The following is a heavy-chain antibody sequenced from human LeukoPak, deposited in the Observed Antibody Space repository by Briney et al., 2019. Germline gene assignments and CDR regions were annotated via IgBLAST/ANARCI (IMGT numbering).Heavy chain of an antibody. V-gene: IGHV3-33*01. J-gene: IGHJ4*02. Sequence: GGSLRLSCAASGFTFSSYVMHWVRQAPGKGLEWVAVIWYDGSNKYYADSVKGRFTISRDNSKNTLYLQMNSLRAEDTAVYYCVRGLTRYFDWLALDYWGQGTLVTVSS. D-gene: IGHD3-9*01. CDR1: GFTFSSYV. CDR3: VRGLTRYFDWLALDY. CDR2: IWYDGSNK.